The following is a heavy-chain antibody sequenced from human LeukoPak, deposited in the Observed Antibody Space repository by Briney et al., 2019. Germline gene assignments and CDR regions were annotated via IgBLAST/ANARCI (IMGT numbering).Heavy chain of an antibody. V-gene: IGHV3-74*01. Sequence: AGGSLRLSCAASGFTFSSYWMHWVRQVPGKGLVWVSRISGDGSSTTYADSVKGRFTISRDNAKNTLYLQMNSLRAEDTAVFYCARGSYSSGWFDYWGQGTLVTVSS. CDR2: ISGDGSST. CDR1: GFTFSSYW. J-gene: IGHJ4*02. CDR3: ARGSYSSGWFDY. D-gene: IGHD6-19*01.